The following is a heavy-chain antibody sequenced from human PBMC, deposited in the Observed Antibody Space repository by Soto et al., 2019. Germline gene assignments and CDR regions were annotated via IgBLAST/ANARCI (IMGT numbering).Heavy chain of an antibody. D-gene: IGHD6-6*01. V-gene: IGHV4-39*01. CDR3: ASLKVYTRYFDY. J-gene: IGHJ4*02. CDR2: VYYSGGT. Sequence: QLQMQESGPGLVSPSETLSLTCTVSGGSISTSNDYWAWIRQPPGKVLDWIGSVYYSGGTYYNPSFRSRVTISVDTSKNQFSLRLSSVTAADTAVYYCASLKVYTRYFDYWGQGTLVTVSS. CDR1: GGSISTSNDY.